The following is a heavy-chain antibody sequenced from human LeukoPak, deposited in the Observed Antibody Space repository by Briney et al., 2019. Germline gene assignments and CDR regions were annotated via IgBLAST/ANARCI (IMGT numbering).Heavy chain of an antibody. CDR2: LYSSGST. D-gene: IGHD3-22*01. CDR1: GGSISRSY. CDR3: AKDARYYDCSGFSSSYFGR. Sequence: PSETLSLTCTVSGGSISRSYWSWIRQPAGKGLEWIGRLYSSGSTNYNPSLKSRVTMSVDTSKNQFSLKLSSVTAADTAVYYCAKDARYYDCSGFSSSYFGRWGQGTLVTVYS. V-gene: IGHV4-4*07. J-gene: IGHJ4*02.